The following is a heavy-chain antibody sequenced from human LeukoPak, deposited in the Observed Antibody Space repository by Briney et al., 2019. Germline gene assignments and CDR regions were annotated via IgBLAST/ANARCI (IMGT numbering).Heavy chain of an antibody. D-gene: IGHD1-26*01. CDR2: IYYSGST. Sequence: SETLSLTCTVSGGSISSSSYYWGWIRQPPGKRLEWIGSIYYSGSTYYNPSLKSRVTISVDTSKNQFSLKLSSVTAADTAVYYCARSSREGATVDYWGQGTLVTVSS. J-gene: IGHJ4*02. CDR1: GGSISSSSYY. V-gene: IGHV4-39*01. CDR3: ARSSREGATVDY.